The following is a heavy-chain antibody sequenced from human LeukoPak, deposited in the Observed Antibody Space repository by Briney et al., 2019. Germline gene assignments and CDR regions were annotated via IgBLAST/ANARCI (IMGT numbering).Heavy chain of an antibody. CDR2: ISYDGSNK. V-gene: IGHV3-30*04. CDR1: GFTFSSYA. CDR3: ARDEFIWGIAAAGTGVFDY. J-gene: IGHJ4*02. Sequence: GGSLRLSCAASGFTFSSYAMHWVRQAPGKGLEWVAVISYDGSNKYYADSVKGRFTISRDNSKNTLYLQMNSLRAEDTAVYYCARDEFIWGIAAAGTGVFDYWGQGTLVTVSS. D-gene: IGHD6-13*01.